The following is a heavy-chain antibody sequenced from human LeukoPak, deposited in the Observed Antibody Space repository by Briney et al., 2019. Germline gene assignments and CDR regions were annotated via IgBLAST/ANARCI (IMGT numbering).Heavy chain of an antibody. D-gene: IGHD6-19*01. J-gene: IGHJ4*02. CDR2: ITDSGAST. CDR1: GFTFSAYA. CDR3: ARRISGWYYSDY. Sequence: GESLTLSCAASGFTFSAYAMRWVRQAPGKGLEWVSAITDSGASTYYADSVKGRFTISRDNSKNTLYLQMNSLRAEDTAVYYCARRISGWYYSDYWGQGTLVTVSS. V-gene: IGHV3-23*01.